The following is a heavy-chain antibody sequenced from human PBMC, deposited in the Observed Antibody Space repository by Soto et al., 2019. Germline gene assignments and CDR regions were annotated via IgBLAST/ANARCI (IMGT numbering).Heavy chain of an antibody. J-gene: IGHJ4*02. CDR3: ARSGYSYGPNPLLY. CDR1: GGSISRGGDY. CDR2: IYYSGST. V-gene: IGHV4-31*03. D-gene: IGHD5-18*01. Sequence: QVQLQESGPGLVKPSQTLSLTCTVSGGSISRGGDYWSWIRQHPGKGLEWIGYIYYSGSTYYNPSLQSRVTISGDTSKNQFSLKLSSVTAADTAVYYCARSGYSYGPNPLLYWGQGTLVTVSS.